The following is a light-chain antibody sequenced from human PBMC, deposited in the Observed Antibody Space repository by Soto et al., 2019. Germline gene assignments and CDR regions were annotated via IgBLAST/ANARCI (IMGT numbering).Light chain of an antibody. CDR3: SSCSSSSTLYV. Sequence: QSALTQPASVSGSPGQSITISCTGTSSDVGGFNYVSWYQHHPGKAPKFIIYDVSNRPSGVSNRFSGSKSGNTASLTISGLQAEDEADYYCSSCSSSSTLYVFGTGTKLTVL. CDR1: SSDVGGFNY. CDR2: DVS. V-gene: IGLV2-14*03. J-gene: IGLJ1*01.